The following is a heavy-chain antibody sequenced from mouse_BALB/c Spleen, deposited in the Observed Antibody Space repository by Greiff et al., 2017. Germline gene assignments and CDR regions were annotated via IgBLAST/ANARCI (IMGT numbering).Heavy chain of an antibody. D-gene: IGHD2-4*01. J-gene: IGHJ4*01. CDR3: ASHYDYDGGMDY. Sequence: VHVKQSGPELVKPGASVKISCKASGYTFTDYNMHWVKQSHGKSLEWIGYIYPYNGGTGYNQKFKSKATLTVDNSSSTAYMELRSLTSEDSAVYYCASHYDYDGGMDYWGQGTSVTVSS. V-gene: IGHV1S29*02. CDR1: GYTFTDYN. CDR2: IYPYNGGT.